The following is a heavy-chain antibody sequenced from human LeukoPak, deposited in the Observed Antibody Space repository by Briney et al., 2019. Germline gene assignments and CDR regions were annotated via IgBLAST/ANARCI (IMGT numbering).Heavy chain of an antibody. V-gene: IGHV4-34*01. CDR1: GGSFSGYY. Sequence: SETLSLTCAVYGGSFSGYYWSWIRQPPGKGLEWIGEINHSGSTNYNPSLKSRVTISVDTSKNQFSLKLSSVTAADTAVYYCARVTYYDILTGHLKASDIWGQGTMVTVSS. CDR3: ARVTYYDILTGHLKASDI. D-gene: IGHD3-9*01. J-gene: IGHJ3*02. CDR2: INHSGST.